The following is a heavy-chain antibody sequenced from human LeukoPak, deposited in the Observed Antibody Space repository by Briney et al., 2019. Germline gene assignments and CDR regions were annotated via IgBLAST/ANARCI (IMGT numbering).Heavy chain of an antibody. D-gene: IGHD3-9*01. Sequence: GASVKVSCKASGYTFTSYDINWVRQATGQGLEWMGWISAYNGNTNYAQKLQGRVTMTTDTSTSTAYMELRSLRSDDTAVYYCARVYDILTGYYRKGWNYFDYWGQGTLVTVSS. V-gene: IGHV1-18*01. CDR2: ISAYNGNT. CDR1: GYTFTSYD. CDR3: ARVYDILTGYYRKGWNYFDY. J-gene: IGHJ4*02.